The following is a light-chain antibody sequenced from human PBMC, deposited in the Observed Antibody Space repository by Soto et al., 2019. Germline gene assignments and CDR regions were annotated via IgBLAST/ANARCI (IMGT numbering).Light chain of an antibody. CDR1: SSDVGGYNY. J-gene: IGLJ1*01. CDR2: EVN. Sequence: QSALTQPASVSWSPGQSITISCTGTSSDVGGYNYVSWYQQHPGKAPKLMIYEVNNRPSGVSNRFSGSKSGNTASLTISGLQAEDEADYYCNSYTSSSTYVFGTGTKVTVL. V-gene: IGLV2-14*01. CDR3: NSYTSSSTYV.